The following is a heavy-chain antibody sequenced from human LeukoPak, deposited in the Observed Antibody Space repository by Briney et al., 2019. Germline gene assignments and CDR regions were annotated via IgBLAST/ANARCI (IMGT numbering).Heavy chain of an antibody. Sequence: PSETLSLTCVVYGGSFSGYYLTWIRQTPGKGLEWIGEINHSASTTYNPSLKSRVIISQDTSKNQFSLRLSSVTAADTAVYYCARGGGYYDSSGYPQLADYWGQGTLVTVSS. J-gene: IGHJ4*02. CDR2: INHSAST. V-gene: IGHV4-34*01. CDR3: ARGGGYYDSSGYPQLADY. D-gene: IGHD3-22*01. CDR1: GGSFSGYY.